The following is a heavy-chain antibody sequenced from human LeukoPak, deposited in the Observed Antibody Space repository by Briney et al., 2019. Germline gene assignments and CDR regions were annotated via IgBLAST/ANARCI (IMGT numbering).Heavy chain of an antibody. J-gene: IGHJ6*03. CDR1: GYTFTNYY. CDR2: INPSDGKT. V-gene: IGHV1-46*01. CDR3: ARGPGYSYGLWGANYYYYYMDV. D-gene: IGHD5-18*01. Sequence: ASVKVSCKASGYTFTNYYMHWVRQAPGQGLEWMGIINPSDGKTSYAQKFQGRVTMTRDTSTSTVYMELSSLRSEDTAVYYCARGPGYSYGLWGANYYYYYMDVWGKGTTVTVSS.